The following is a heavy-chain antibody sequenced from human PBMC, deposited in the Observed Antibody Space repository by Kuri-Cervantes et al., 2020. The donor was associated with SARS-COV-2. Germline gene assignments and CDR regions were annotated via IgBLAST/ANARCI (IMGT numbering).Heavy chain of an antibody. J-gene: IGHJ4*02. V-gene: IGHV3-11*04. Sequence: GGSLRLSCAASGFTFSDYYMSWIRQAPGKGLEWVSYISSRSSTIYYADSVKGRFTISRDNAKNSLYLQMNSPRAEDTAVYYCARGMGRYSSSFDYWGQGTLVTVSS. D-gene: IGHD6-6*01. CDR1: GFTFSDYY. CDR2: ISSRSSTI. CDR3: ARGMGRYSSSFDY.